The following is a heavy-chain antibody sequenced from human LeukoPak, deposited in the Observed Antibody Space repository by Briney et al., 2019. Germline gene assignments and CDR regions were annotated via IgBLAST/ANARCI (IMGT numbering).Heavy chain of an antibody. Sequence: PSETLSLTCSVSGYALSSGYFWGWIRQPPGKGLEWVSAISGSGGSTYYADSVKGRFTISRDNSKNTLYLQMNSLRAEDTAVYYCANGRTAMVAYFDYWGQGTLVTVSS. J-gene: IGHJ4*02. V-gene: IGHV3-23*01. CDR2: ISGSGGST. D-gene: IGHD5-18*01. CDR3: ANGRTAMVAYFDY. CDR1: GYALSSGY.